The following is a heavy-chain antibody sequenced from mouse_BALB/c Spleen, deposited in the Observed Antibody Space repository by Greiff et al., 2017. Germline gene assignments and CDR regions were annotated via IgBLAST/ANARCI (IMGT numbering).Heavy chain of an antibody. CDR3: AREDGSSYDWYFDV. Sequence: QVQLQQSGPGLVAPSQSLSITCTVSGFSLTSYGVHWVRQPPGKGLEWLGVIWAGGSTNYNSALLSRLSISKDNSKSQVFLKMNSLQTDDTAMYYCAREDGSSYDWYFDVWGAGTTVTVSS. D-gene: IGHD1-1*01. CDR2: IWAGGST. J-gene: IGHJ1*01. V-gene: IGHV2-9*02. CDR1: GFSLTSYG.